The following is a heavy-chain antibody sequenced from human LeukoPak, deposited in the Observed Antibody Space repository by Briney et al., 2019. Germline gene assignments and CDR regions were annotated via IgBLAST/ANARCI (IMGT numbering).Heavy chain of an antibody. D-gene: IGHD6-19*01. CDR2: INQNESEK. CDR3: ARQGPAVVLDY. CDR1: GFTFSSSW. J-gene: IGHJ4*02. V-gene: IGHV3-7*01. Sequence: PGGSLRLACAASGFTFSSSWMSWVRQAPGKGLEWVANINQNESEKYYVDSVKGRFTISRDNAKNSLFLQMNSLRAEDTAVYYCARQGPAVVLDYWGQGTLVTVSS.